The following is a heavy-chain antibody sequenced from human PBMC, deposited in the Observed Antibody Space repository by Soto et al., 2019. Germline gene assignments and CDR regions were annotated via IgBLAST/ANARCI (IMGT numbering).Heavy chain of an antibody. CDR2: IYYSGST. D-gene: IGHD6-19*01. CDR3: ARRGEAVAGSFDY. Sequence: SETLSLTCTVSCGSISSSSYYWGWIRQPPGKGLEWIGSIYYSGSTYYNPSLKSRVTISVDTSKNQFSLKLSSVAAADTAVYYCARRGEAVAGSFDYWGQGTLVTVSS. V-gene: IGHV4-39*01. J-gene: IGHJ4*02. CDR1: CGSISSSSYY.